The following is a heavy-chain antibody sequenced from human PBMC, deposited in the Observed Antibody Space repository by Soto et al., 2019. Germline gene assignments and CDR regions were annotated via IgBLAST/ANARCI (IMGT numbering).Heavy chain of an antibody. D-gene: IGHD3-10*01. CDR1: GGSISSYY. CDR3: ARVIGPYGSGSYVDY. Sequence: SETLSLTCTVSGGSISSYYWSWIRQPPGKGLEWIGYIYYSGSTNYNPSLKSRVTISVDTSKNQFSLKLSSVTAADTAVYYCARVIGPYGSGSYVDYWGQGTLVTVS. J-gene: IGHJ4*02. CDR2: IYYSGST. V-gene: IGHV4-59*01.